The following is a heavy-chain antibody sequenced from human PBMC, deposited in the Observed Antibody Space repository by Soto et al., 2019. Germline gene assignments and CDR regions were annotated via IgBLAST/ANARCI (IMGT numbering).Heavy chain of an antibody. CDR3: ARRGSSSSARMDV. J-gene: IGHJ6*02. D-gene: IGHD6-6*01. V-gene: IGHV1-2*02. CDR1: GYTSTGYY. Sequence: GASVKVSCKASGYTSTGYYMHWVRQAPGQGLEWMGWINPNSGGTNYAQKFQGRVTMTRDTSISTAYMELSRLRSDDTAVYYCARRGSSSSARMDVWGQGTTVTVSS. CDR2: INPNSGGT.